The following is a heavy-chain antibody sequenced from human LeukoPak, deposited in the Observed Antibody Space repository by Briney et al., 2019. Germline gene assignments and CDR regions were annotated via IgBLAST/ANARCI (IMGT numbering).Heavy chain of an antibody. Sequence: GGSLRLSCAASGFTFSTYNMNWVRQAPGKGLEWVSSITSSGSYIYYADSVKGRFTMSRDNAKTSLYLQMNSLRAEDTAVYYCARDLYGSGRYQRDYWGQGTLVTVSS. V-gene: IGHV3-21*01. D-gene: IGHD3-10*01. J-gene: IGHJ4*02. CDR1: GFTFSTYN. CDR2: ITSSGSYI. CDR3: ARDLYGSGRYQRDY.